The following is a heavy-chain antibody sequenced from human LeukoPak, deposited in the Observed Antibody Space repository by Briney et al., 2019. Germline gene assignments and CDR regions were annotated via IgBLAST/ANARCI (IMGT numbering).Heavy chain of an antibody. J-gene: IGHJ5*02. Sequence: ASVKVSCKASGYAFTTYDINWVRQATGQGLEWMGWMNPNSGNTGYTQRFQGRVTMTRNTSISTAYMELSSLRSEDTAVYYCARGRGSGHKENWFDPWGQGTLVTVSS. D-gene: IGHD6-19*01. V-gene: IGHV1-8*01. CDR3: ARGRGSGHKENWFDP. CDR1: GYAFTTYD. CDR2: MNPNSGNT.